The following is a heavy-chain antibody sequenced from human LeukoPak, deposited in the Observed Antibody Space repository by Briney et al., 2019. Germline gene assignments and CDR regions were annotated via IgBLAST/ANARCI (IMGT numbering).Heavy chain of an antibody. CDR1: GFTFPAYA. CDR2: ITGAGGNT. V-gene: IGHV3-23*01. Sequence: GGSLRLSCAASGFTFPAYAMSWVRQAPGKGLEWLSAITGAGGNTYYADPVKGRFTVSRDNSKNTLYLQMNSLRAEDTAVYYCAKDPRGYSYGPPLDYWGQGTLVTVSS. CDR3: AKDPRGYSYGPPLDY. D-gene: IGHD5-18*01. J-gene: IGHJ4*02.